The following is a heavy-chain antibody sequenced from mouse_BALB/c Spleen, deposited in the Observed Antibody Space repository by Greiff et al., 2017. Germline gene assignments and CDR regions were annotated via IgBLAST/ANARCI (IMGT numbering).Heavy chain of an antibody. V-gene: IGHV14-4*02. CDR1: GFNIKDYY. J-gene: IGHJ4*01. CDR3: SDYGNAMDY. Sequence: VQLQQSGAELVRSGASVKLSCTASGFNIKDYYMHWVKQRPEQGLEWIGWIDPENGDTEYAPKFKGKATMTADTSSNTAYLQLSSLTSEDTAVYYCSDYGNAMDYWGQGTSVTVSS. CDR2: IDPENGDT. D-gene: IGHD1-1*01.